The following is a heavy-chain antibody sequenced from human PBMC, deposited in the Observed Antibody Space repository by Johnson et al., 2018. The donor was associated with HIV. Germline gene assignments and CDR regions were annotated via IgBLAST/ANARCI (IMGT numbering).Heavy chain of an antibody. V-gene: IGHV3-30*04. CDR2: ISYDGRKK. D-gene: IGHD1-14*01. Sequence: QVQLVESGGGVVQPGSSLRLSCAASGFTFSSYALHWVRQAPGKGLERVAVISYDGRKKYYADSVKGRFTSSRDNSKDTLYLQMNSLKTEDTAVYYCARGPKNPGLDAFDIWGQGTVVTVSS. J-gene: IGHJ3*02. CDR1: GFTFSSYA. CDR3: ARGPKNPGLDAFDI.